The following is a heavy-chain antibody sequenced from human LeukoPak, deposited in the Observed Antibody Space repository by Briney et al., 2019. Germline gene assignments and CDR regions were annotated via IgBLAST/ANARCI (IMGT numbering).Heavy chain of an antibody. CDR3: ARGGSGSNYVYYYYYMDV. CDR2: IYHSGST. J-gene: IGHJ6*03. CDR1: GYSISSGYY. D-gene: IGHD3-10*01. V-gene: IGHV4-38-2*02. Sequence: SETLSLTCTVSGYSISSGYYWGWIRQPPGKGLEWIRSIYHSGSTYYNPSLKSRVTISVDTSKNQFSLKLSSVTAADTAVYYCARGGSGSNYVYYYYYMDVWGKGTTVTVSS.